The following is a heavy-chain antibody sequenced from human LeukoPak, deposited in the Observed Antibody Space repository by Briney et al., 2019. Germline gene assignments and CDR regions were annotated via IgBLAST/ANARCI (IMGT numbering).Heavy chain of an antibody. J-gene: IGHJ6*04. V-gene: IGHV3-15*01. D-gene: IGHD3-10*01. CDR3: TTLELLWFGELLSGSIYGMDV. CDR2: IKSKTDGGTT. CDR1: GFTFSNAW. Sequence: PGGSLRLSCAASGFTFSNAWMSWVRQAPGEGLEWVGRIKSKTDGGTTDYAAPVKGRFTISRDDSKNTLYLQMNSLKTEDTAVYYCTTLELLWFGELLSGSIYGMDVWGKGTTVTVSS.